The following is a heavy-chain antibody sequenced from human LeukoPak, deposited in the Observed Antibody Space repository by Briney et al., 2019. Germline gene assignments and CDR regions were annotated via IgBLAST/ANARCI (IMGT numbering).Heavy chain of an antibody. CDR3: ARDDVGDYRFGY. V-gene: IGHV4-59*01. D-gene: IGHD4-17*01. J-gene: IGHJ4*02. CDR2: IYYSGST. CDR1: GGSISSYY. Sequence: SETLSLTCTVSGGSISSYYWSWIRQPPGKGLEWIGYIYYSGSTNYNPSLKSRVTISVDTSKNQFSLKLSSVTAADTAVYYCARDDVGDYRFGYWGQGTLVTVSS.